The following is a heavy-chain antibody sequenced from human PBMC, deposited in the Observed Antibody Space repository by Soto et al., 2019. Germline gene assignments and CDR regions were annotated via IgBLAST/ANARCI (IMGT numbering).Heavy chain of an antibody. J-gene: IGHJ4*02. CDR2: IYHSGST. D-gene: IGHD6-13*01. CDR1: GGSISSGGYS. V-gene: IGHV4-30-2*01. Sequence: SETLSLTCAVSGGSISSGGYSWSWIRQPPGKGLEWIGYIYHSGSTYYNPSLKSRVTISVDRSKSQFSPKLSSVTAADTAVYYCAASPGTAAPLSYWGQGALVTVSS. CDR3: AASPGTAAPLSY.